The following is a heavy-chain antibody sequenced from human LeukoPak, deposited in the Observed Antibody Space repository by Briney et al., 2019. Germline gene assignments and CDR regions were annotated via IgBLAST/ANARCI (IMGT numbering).Heavy chain of an antibody. CDR2: INPSGGST. V-gene: IGHV1-46*01. Sequence: ASVKVSCKASGYTFTNYYMHCMRQAPGQGFEWMGIINPSGGSTRYAQKFQGRVTMTRDMSTSTVYMELSSLRSEDTAVYYCARLCSIRWCLHDWFDPWGQGTLVTVSS. CDR3: ARLCSIRWCLHDWFDP. CDR1: GYTFTNYY. J-gene: IGHJ5*02. D-gene: IGHD2-21*01.